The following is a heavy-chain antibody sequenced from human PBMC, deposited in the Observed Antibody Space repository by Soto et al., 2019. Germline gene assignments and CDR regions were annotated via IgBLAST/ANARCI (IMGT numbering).Heavy chain of an antibody. CDR1: GFTFSSYA. Sequence: GGSLRLSCAASGFTFSSYAMSWVRQAPGKGLEWVSAISGSGGSAYYADSVKGRFTISRDNSKNTLYLQMNSLRAEDTAVYYCAKLGGSSGWFNAFDIWGQGTMVTVSS. CDR2: ISGSGGSA. CDR3: AKLGGSSGWFNAFDI. D-gene: IGHD6-19*01. J-gene: IGHJ3*02. V-gene: IGHV3-23*01.